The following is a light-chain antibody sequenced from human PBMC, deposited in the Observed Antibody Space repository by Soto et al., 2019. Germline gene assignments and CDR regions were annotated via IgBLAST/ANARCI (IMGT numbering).Light chain of an antibody. V-gene: IGKV3-20*01. CDR2: GAS. Sequence: EIVLTQSPGTLSLSPGERATLSCRASQSVSSSYLAWYQQKPGQAPRLLIYGASSRATGIPDRFSGSGSETDFTLTISRLEPEDFAVYYCQQYGSSPYTCGQGTKLEIK. J-gene: IGKJ2*01. CDR3: QQYGSSPYT. CDR1: QSVSSSY.